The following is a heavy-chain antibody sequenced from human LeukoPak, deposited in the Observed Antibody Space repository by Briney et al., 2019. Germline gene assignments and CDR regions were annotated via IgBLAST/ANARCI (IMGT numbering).Heavy chain of an antibody. J-gene: IGHJ6*02. CDR2: FDPEDGQK. CDR1: GYTLTELP. D-gene: IGHD2/OR15-2a*01. Sequence: ASVKVSCKVSGYTLTELPMHWVRQAPGKGLEWMGGFDPEDGQKIYAQKFQGRVTMTDYTSTDTAYIEVSGLRSDDTAVYFCATTFRATDDDYYGMDVWGQGTTVTVSS. V-gene: IGHV1-24*01. CDR3: ATTFRATDDDYYGMDV.